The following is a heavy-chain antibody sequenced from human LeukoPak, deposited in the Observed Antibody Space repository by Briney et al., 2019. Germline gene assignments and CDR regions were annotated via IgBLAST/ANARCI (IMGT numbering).Heavy chain of an antibody. D-gene: IGHD1-26*01. CDR2: MNIDGSEK. V-gene: IGHV3-7*01. Sequence: GGSLRLSCAASGFTFSSYWMHWVRHAPGKGLEWVANMNIDGSEKYYADSAKGRFTISRDNARNSVYLQMNSLRVEDTAVYYCARDPVEWELLLDYWGQGTLVTVSS. J-gene: IGHJ4*02. CDR1: GFTFSSYW. CDR3: ARDPVEWELLLDY.